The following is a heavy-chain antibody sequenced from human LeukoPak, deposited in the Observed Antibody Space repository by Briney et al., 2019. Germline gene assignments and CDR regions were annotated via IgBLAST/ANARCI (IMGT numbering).Heavy chain of an antibody. V-gene: IGHV4-59*12. CDR1: GGSISSYY. Sequence: TASETLSLTCTVSGGSISSYYWSWIRQPPGKGLEWIGYIYYSGSTNYNPSLKSRVTISVDTSKNQFSLKLSSVTAADTAVYYCASQQAGIRLRRFDYWGQGTLVTVSS. CDR3: ASQQAGIRLRRFDY. J-gene: IGHJ4*02. D-gene: IGHD3-10*01. CDR2: IYYSGST.